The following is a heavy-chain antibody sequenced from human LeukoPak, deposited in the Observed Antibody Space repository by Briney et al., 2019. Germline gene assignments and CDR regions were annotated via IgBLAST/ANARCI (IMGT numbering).Heavy chain of an antibody. CDR3: ARDHTYAFAN. CDR2: IGISSGNT. CDR1: GFSLSTYS. V-gene: IGHV3-48*04. J-gene: IGHJ4*02. D-gene: IGHD4-17*01. Sequence: GGSLRLSCGASGFSLSTYSMNWVRQAPGKGLEWISYIGISSGNTKYADSVKGRFTISADNAKNSLYLQMNSLRVEDTAVYYCARDHTYAFANWGQGTLVPVSS.